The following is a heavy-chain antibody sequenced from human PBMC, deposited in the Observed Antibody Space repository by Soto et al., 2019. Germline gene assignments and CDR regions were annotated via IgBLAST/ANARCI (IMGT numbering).Heavy chain of an antibody. CDR2: ISGSGGST. V-gene: IGHV3-23*01. J-gene: IGHJ6*03. CDR3: AKFSPPDLREYYYYMDV. Sequence: EVQLLESGGGLVQPGGSLRLSCAASGFTFSSYAMSWVRQAPGKGLEWVSAISGSGGSTYYADSVKGRFTISRDNSKNTLYLQMNSLRAEDTAVYYCAKFSPPDLREYYYYMDVWGKGTTVTVSS. D-gene: IGHD4-17*01. CDR1: GFTFSSYA.